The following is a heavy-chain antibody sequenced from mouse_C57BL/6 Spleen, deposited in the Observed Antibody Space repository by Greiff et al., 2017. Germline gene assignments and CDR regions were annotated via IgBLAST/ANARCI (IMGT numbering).Heavy chain of an antibody. CDR3: ARELRQEGYFDY. J-gene: IGHJ2*01. V-gene: IGHV1-26*01. CDR1: GYTFTDYY. D-gene: IGHD2-4*01. CDR2: INPNNGGT. Sequence: EVQLQQSGPELVKPGASVKISCKASGYTFTDYYMNWVKQSHGKSLEWIGDINPNNGGTSYNQKFKGKATLTVDKSSSTAYMELRSLTSEDSAVYYCARELRQEGYFDYWGQGTTLTVSS.